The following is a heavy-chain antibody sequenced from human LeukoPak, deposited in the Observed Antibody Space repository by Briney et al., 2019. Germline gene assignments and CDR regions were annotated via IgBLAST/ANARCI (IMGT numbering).Heavy chain of an antibody. CDR3: TTTIVGVTTWFDP. J-gene: IGHJ5*02. V-gene: IGHV3-15*01. D-gene: IGHD1-26*01. Sequence: TGGSLRLSCAASGFTLSNAYMSWVRQAPGKGLEWVGRIKNKTNGGTTDYAAPVKGRFTISRDDSKDTLYLQMNSLKTEDTAVYYCTTTIVGVTTWFDPWGQGTLVTVSS. CDR2: IKNKTNGGTT. CDR1: GFTLSNAY.